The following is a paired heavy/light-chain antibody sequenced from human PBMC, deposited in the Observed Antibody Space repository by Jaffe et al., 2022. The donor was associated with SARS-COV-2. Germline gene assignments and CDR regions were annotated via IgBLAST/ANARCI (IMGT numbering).Heavy chain of an antibody. CDR1: GFSLSTSGVG. D-gene: IGHD3-10*01. CDR3: AHSRDLNAWFGEFLWWFDP. J-gene: IGHJ5*02. CDR2: IYWDDDK. V-gene: IGHV2-5*02. Sequence: QITLKESGPTVVKTTQTLTLTCTFSGFSLSTSGVGVGWIRQPPGKALEWLAIIYWDDDKRYSPSLKTRLTITKDTFKNQVVLTMTNMDPVDTATYYCAHSRDLNAWFGEFLWWFDPWGQGTLVTVSS.
Light chain of an antibody. CDR3: QQYYSSPQT. Sequence: DIVMTQSPDSLAVSLGERAAINCKSSQSVLYRSNNKNYLAWYQQKPGQPPKLLIYWASTRESGVPDRFSGSGSGTDFTLTISSLQAEDVALYYCQQYYSSPQTFGQGTKVEIK. V-gene: IGKV4-1*01. J-gene: IGKJ1*01. CDR2: WAS. CDR1: QSVLYRSNNKNY.